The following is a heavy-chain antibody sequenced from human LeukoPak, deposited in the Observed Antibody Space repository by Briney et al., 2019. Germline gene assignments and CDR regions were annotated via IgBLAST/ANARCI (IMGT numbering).Heavy chain of an antibody. CDR2: ISGSGGST. D-gene: IGHD3-22*01. Sequence: GGSLRLSCAASGFTFSSYAMSWVRQAPGKGLEWVSGISGSGGSTYYADSVKGRFTVSRDNSKNTLYLLTNSLRAEDTAVYYCAKVFAGDNYYDSIVYYSASFDYWGKGTLVTVSS. CDR3: AKVFAGDNYYDSIVYYSASFDY. J-gene: IGHJ4*02. V-gene: IGHV3-23*01. CDR1: GFTFSSYA.